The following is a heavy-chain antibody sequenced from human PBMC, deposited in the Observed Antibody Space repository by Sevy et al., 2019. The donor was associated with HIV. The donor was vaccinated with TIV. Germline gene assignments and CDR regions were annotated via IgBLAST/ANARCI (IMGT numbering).Heavy chain of an antibody. J-gene: IGHJ5*01. V-gene: IGHV4-59*08. D-gene: IGHD1-26*01. CDR1: GGSITSLY. CDR3: AGESAWGRGDS. CDR2: IYYNGHI. Sequence: SETLSLTCTVSGGSITSLYWNWIRQPPGKGLEWIANIYYNGHINYNPSLKSRVTLSLDTSKNQFPLRLSSVTAADTAMYYCAGESAWGRGDSWGQGTLVTVSS.